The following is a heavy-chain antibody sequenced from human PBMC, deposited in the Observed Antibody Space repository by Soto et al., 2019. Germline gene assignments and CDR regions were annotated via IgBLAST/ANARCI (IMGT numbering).Heavy chain of an antibody. D-gene: IGHD5-18*01. Sequence: QVQLQESGPGLVKPSETLSLTCTVSNGSINGYYWSWIRQLPGKGLQWIGYVYNKGATNYNPSLKNRITISVDTSKRQFSLTLSSVTAADTAVYFCARDSRGYRSGQNFYYGLDVWGRGTTVAVSS. J-gene: IGHJ6*02. CDR3: ARDSRGYRSGQNFYYGLDV. V-gene: IGHV4-59*01. CDR1: NGSINGYY. CDR2: VYNKGAT.